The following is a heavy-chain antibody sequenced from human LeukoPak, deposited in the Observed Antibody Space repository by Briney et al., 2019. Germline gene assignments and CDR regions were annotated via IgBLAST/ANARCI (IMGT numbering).Heavy chain of an antibody. CDR2: ISSSSSYI. Sequence: GGSLRLSCAASGFTFSSYSMNWVRQAPGKGLEWVSSISSSSSYIYYADSVKGRFTISRDNAKNSLYLQMNSLRAEDTAVYYCARFRSGYYDILTGYHLWGQGTLVTVSS. CDR1: GFTFSSYS. D-gene: IGHD3-9*01. V-gene: IGHV3-21*01. J-gene: IGHJ5*02. CDR3: ARFRSGYYDILTGYHL.